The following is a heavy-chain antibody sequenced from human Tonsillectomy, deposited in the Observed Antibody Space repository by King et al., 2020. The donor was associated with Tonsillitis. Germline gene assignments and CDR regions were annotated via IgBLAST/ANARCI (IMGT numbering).Heavy chain of an antibody. Sequence: VQLVESGGGLVQPGGSLRLSCAASGFTFSSYAMSWVRQAPGKGLEWVSAISGSGGSTYYADSVKGRFAISRDNSKNTLYLQMNSLRAEDTAVYYCVRGGELLPSPYWGQGTLVTVSS. CDR3: VRGGELLPSPY. J-gene: IGHJ4*02. D-gene: IGHD1-26*01. V-gene: IGHV3-23*04. CDR1: GFTFSSYA. CDR2: ISGSGGST.